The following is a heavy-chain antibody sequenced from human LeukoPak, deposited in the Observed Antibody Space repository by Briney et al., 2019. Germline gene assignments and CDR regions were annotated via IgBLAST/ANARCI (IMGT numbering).Heavy chain of an antibody. Sequence: GGSLRLSCAASGFSFSNYGVHWVRQAPGKGLEWVALIWFDGSNKYYADSVKGRFTISRDNSKNTLYLQMNSLRAEDTAVYYCARTSYDSTWAMDFFDFWGQGSLVTVSS. V-gene: IGHV3-33*01. CDR1: GFSFSNYG. CDR3: ARTSYDSTWAMDFFDF. J-gene: IGHJ4*02. D-gene: IGHD3-22*01. CDR2: IWFDGSNK.